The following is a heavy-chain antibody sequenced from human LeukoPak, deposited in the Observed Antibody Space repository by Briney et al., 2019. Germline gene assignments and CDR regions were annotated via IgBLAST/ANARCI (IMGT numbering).Heavy chain of an antibody. CDR3: ARDWGYQLIYY. CDR2: SSAGNGNT. Sequence: ASVKCSCKASGYTFSDYAIHWVRQATGQSPEWMGWSSAGNGNTRYSQKLQGRVTFTRDTSESTAYMELSRLISENTAVYYCARDWGYQLIYYWGQGTLVTVSS. J-gene: IGHJ4*02. CDR1: GYTFSDYA. D-gene: IGHD2-15*01. V-gene: IGHV1-3*01.